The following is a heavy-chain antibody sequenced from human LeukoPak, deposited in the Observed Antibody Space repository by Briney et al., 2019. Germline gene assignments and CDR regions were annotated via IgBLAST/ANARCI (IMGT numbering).Heavy chain of an antibody. Sequence: PGGSLRLSCAASGFTFSSHWMHWVRQAPGKGLVWVSRISSDGSSTSYADSVKGRFTISRDNAKNTLYLQMNSLRAEDTAVYYCAGPGSLMPGHWFDPWGQGTLVTVSS. D-gene: IGHD3-10*01. V-gene: IGHV3-74*01. CDR2: ISSDGSST. CDR3: AGPGSLMPGHWFDP. J-gene: IGHJ5*02. CDR1: GFTFSSHW.